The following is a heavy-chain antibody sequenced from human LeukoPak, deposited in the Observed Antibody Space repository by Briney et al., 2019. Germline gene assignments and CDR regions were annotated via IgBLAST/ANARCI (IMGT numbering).Heavy chain of an antibody. D-gene: IGHD2-15*01. CDR3: ARRRSGPDYFDY. Sequence: PSETLSLTCTVSGASISSSSYYWGWIRQPPGKGLEWIGSIYYSGSTYYNPSLKSRVTISVDTSKNQFSLKLSSVTAADTAVYYCARRRSGPDYFDYWGQGSLVTVSS. V-gene: IGHV4-39*01. CDR1: GASISSSSYY. CDR2: IYYSGST. J-gene: IGHJ4*02.